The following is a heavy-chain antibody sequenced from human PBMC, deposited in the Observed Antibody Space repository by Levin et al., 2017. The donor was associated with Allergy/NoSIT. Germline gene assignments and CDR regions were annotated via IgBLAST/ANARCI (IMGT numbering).Heavy chain of an antibody. D-gene: IGHD3-9*01. V-gene: IGHV3-30-3*01. CDR3: ARDFDGLPSGAFDI. J-gene: IGHJ3*02. CDR2: ISYDGSNK. CDR1: GFTFSSYA. Sequence: PGGSLRLSCAASGFTFSSYAMHWVRQAPGKGLEWVAVISYDGSNKYYADSVKGRFTISRDNSKNTLYLQMNSLRAEDTAVYYCARDFDGLPSGAFDIWGQGTMVTVSS.